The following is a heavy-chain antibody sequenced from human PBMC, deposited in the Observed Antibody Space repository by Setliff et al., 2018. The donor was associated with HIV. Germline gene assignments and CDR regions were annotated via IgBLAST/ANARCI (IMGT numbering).Heavy chain of an antibody. CDR3: ANLWELGA. D-gene: IGHD3-16*01. CDR2: ISSNIIYI. CDR1: GFTLSTYT. V-gene: IGHV3-21*04. J-gene: IGHJ5*02. Sequence: GSLRLSCAASGFTLSTYTMNWVRQAPGKGLEWISSISSNIIYIYYADSVRGRFTISRDNARTSLFLEMRSLRDEDTAVYLCANLWELGAWGQGTLVTVSS.